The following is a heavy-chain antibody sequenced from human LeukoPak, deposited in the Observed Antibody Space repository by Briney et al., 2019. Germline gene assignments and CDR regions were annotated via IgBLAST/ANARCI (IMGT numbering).Heavy chain of an antibody. Sequence: GGSLRLSCAASGFTFSSYGMHWVRQAPGKGLEWVAFIRYDGSNKYYADSAKGRFTISRDNSKNTLYLQMNSLRAEDTAVYYCARAHYYDSSGLDFWGQGTLVTVSS. CDR1: GFTFSSYG. J-gene: IGHJ4*02. V-gene: IGHV3-30*02. CDR3: ARAHYYDSSGLDF. CDR2: IRYDGSNK. D-gene: IGHD3-22*01.